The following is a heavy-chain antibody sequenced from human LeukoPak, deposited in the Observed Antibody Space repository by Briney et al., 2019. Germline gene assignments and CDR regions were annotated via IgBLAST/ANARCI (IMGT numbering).Heavy chain of an antibody. D-gene: IGHD3-3*01. CDR1: GFTFSDYH. J-gene: IGHJ4*02. CDR3: ARCITTDPGFDY. V-gene: IGHV3-72*01. CDR2: ARNKVNSYTT. Sequence: GGSLRLSCAASGFTFSDYHMDWVRQAPGKGLEWVGRARNKVNSYTTEYAASVKGRFTISRDDLKNSLYLQMNSLRAEDTAVYYCARCITTDPGFDYWGQGTLVTVSS.